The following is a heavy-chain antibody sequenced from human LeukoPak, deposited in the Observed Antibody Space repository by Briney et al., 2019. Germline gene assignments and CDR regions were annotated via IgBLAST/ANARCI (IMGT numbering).Heavy chain of an antibody. Sequence: VASVKVSCKVSGYTLTELSMHWVRQAPGQGLEWMGWINPNSGGTNYAQKFQGRVTMTRDTSISTAYMELSRLKSDDTAVYYCAREPDYYGSGSYYNPFDYWGQGTLVTVSS. CDR1: GYTLTELS. CDR3: AREPDYYGSGSYYNPFDY. D-gene: IGHD3-10*01. V-gene: IGHV1-2*02. J-gene: IGHJ4*02. CDR2: INPNSGGT.